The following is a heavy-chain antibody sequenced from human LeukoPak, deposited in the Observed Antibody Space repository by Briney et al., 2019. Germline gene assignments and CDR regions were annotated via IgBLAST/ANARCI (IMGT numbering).Heavy chain of an antibody. J-gene: IGHJ4*02. Sequence: GGSLGLSCAASGFTFSRYWMHWVRQAPGKGLVWVSRITGDGSGASYADSVKGRFTISRDNAKNTLYLQMNSLRAEDTAVYYCARFAVTTAGDYWGQGTLVTVSS. CDR1: GFTFSRYW. V-gene: IGHV3-74*01. CDR3: ARFAVTTAGDY. D-gene: IGHD1-1*01. CDR2: ITGDGSGA.